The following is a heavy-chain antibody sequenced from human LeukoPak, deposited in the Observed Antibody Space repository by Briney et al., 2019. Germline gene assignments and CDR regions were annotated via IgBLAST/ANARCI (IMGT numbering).Heavy chain of an antibody. D-gene: IGHD3-10*01. V-gene: IGHV4-4*07. Sequence: KASETLSLTCTVSGVSISNFYLICIRQPAGKGLEWIGRIYSGGITIYNPSLKSRVTMSVDTSKNQFSLKLSSVTAADTAVYYCARDRGSDGSDQLDPWGQGTLVTVSS. CDR1: GVSISNFY. J-gene: IGHJ5*02. CDR3: ARDRGSDGSDQLDP. CDR2: IYSGGIT.